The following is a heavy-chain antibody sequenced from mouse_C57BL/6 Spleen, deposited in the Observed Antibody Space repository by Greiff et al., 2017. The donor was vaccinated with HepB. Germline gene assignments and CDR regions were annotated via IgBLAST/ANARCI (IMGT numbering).Heavy chain of an antibody. CDR1: GYSFTGYY. J-gene: IGHJ1*03. CDR3: ARRITTVVARGYFDV. D-gene: IGHD1-1*01. CDR2: INPSTGGT. Sequence: EVHLVESGPELVKPGASVKISCKASGYSFTGYYMNWVKQSPEKSLEWIGEINPSTGGTTYNQKFKAKATLTVDKSSSTAYMQLKSLTSEDSAVYYCARRITTVVARGYFDVWGTGTTVTVSS. V-gene: IGHV1-42*01.